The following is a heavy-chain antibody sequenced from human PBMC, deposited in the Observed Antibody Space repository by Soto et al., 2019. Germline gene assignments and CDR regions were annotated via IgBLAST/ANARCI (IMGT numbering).Heavy chain of an antibody. CDR1: GGTFSSYT. J-gene: IGHJ1*01. CDR2: IIPILGIA. Sequence: QVQLVQSGAEVKKPGSSVKVSCKASGGTFSSYTIIWVRQDPGQGLEWMGRIIPILGIANYAQKFQGRVTIAEDKSTSTSYMKLSSLESEDTAVYYCARDTFGGVIVIAYYFQHWGQGTLVIVSS. CDR3: ARDTFGGVIVIAYYFQH. D-gene: IGHD3-16*02. V-gene: IGHV1-69*08.